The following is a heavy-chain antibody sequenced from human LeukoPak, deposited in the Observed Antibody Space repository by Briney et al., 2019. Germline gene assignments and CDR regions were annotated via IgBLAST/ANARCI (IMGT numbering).Heavy chain of an antibody. V-gene: IGHV1-2*04. CDR2: INPNSGGT. J-gene: IGHJ3*02. CDR1: GYTFTGYY. D-gene: IGHD3-3*01. Sequence: ASVKVSCKASGYTFTGYYMHWVRQAPGQGLEWMGWINPNSGGTNYAQKFQGWVTMTRDTSISTAYMELSWLRSDDTAVYYCARGAGITIFGVVTPSAFDIWGQGTMVTVSS. CDR3: ARGAGITIFGVVTPSAFDI.